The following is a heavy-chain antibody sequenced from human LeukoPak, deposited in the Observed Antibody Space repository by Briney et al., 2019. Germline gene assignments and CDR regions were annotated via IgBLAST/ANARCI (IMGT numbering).Heavy chain of an antibody. V-gene: IGHV1-69*13. Sequence: ASVKVSCKASGGTFSSYATSWVRQAPGQGLEWMGGIIPIFGTANYAQKFQGRVTITADESTSTAYMELSSLRSEDTAVYYCARSGSDYDFWSGYPIPPDYWGQGTLVTVSS. D-gene: IGHD3-3*01. CDR1: GGTFSSYA. CDR3: ARSGSDYDFWSGYPIPPDY. J-gene: IGHJ4*02. CDR2: IIPIFGTA.